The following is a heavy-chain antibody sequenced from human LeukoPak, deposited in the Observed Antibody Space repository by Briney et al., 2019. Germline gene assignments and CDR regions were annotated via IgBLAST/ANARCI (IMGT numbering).Heavy chain of an antibody. V-gene: IGHV3-23*01. J-gene: IGHJ4*03. CDR2: ISGSGGGT. CDR1: GFTFSSYA. CDR3: ARRAYCGGDCYSDY. Sequence: PGGSLRLSCAASGFTFSSYAMSWVRQAPGKGLEWVSAISGSGGGTYYADSVKGRVTISRDNSKNTLWLQMNSLRAEDTAVYYCARRAYCGGDCYSDYWGQGTLVTVSS. D-gene: IGHD2-21*02.